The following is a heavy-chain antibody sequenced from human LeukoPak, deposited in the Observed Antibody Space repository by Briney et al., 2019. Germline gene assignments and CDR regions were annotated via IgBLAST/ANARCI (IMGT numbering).Heavy chain of an antibody. Sequence: GESLKISCKGSGYIFANYWIGWVRQMPGKGLEWMGIVYPGDSATRYSPSFQGQVTISADRSITTAYLQWNSLKASDTAMYYCVRFAYGSDFFPGHYWGQGTRVTVSS. CDR1: GYIFANYW. CDR3: VRFAYGSDFFPGHY. V-gene: IGHV5-51*01. J-gene: IGHJ4*02. CDR2: VYPGDSAT. D-gene: IGHD3/OR15-3a*01.